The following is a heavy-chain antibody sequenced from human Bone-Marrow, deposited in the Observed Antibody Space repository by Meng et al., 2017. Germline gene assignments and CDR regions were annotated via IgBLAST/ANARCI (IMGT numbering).Heavy chain of an antibody. D-gene: IGHD1-26*01. CDR1: GYTFTSYG. Sequence: SVKVSCKASGYTFTSYGISWVRQAPGQGLEWMGGIIPIFGTANYAQKFQGRVTITADESTSTAYMELSSLRSEDTAVYYCARGRELAEQYTYEGYWGQGTLVTVSS. CDR3: ARGRELAEQYTYEGY. CDR2: IIPIFGTA. V-gene: IGHV1-69*13. J-gene: IGHJ4*02.